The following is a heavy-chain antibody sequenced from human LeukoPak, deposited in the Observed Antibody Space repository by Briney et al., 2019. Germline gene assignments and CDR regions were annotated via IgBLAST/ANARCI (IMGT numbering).Heavy chain of an antibody. J-gene: IGHJ5*02. CDR2: IYYSGST. D-gene: IGHD3-10*01. Sequence: PSETLSLTCTVSGGSISSYYWSWIRQPPGKGLEWIGYIYYSGSTNYNPSLKSRVTISVDTSKNQLSLKLSSVTAADTAVYYCVILLWFGEENNWFDPWGQGTLVTVSS. V-gene: IGHV4-59*01. CDR3: VILLWFGEENNWFDP. CDR1: GGSISSYY.